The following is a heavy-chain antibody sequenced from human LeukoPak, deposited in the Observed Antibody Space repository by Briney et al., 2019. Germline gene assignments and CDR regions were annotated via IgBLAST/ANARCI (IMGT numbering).Heavy chain of an antibody. V-gene: IGHV1-46*01. D-gene: IGHD3-9*01. J-gene: IGHJ4*02. CDR3: ARVADNYDILTGYYKAPFDY. CDR1: AYTFTNYY. CDR2: INPSGGST. Sequence: ASVKVSCKASAYTFTNYYVHWVRQARGQGLEWMGIINPSGGSTKYAQKVQGRVTMTRDTSTSTVYMELSSLRSEDTAVYYCARVADNYDILTGYYKAPFDYWGQGTLVTVSS.